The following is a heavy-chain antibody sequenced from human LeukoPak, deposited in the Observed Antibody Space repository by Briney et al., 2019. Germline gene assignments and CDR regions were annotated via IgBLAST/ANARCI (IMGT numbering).Heavy chain of an antibody. CDR1: GFTFSSNW. D-gene: IGHD3-16*01. CDR3: ARGGSRYDY. V-gene: IGHV3-7*03. J-gene: IGHJ4*02. Sequence: EGSLRLSCAASGFTFSSNWMSWVRQAPGKGLEWVANIKQDGSEKYYVDSVKGRFTISRDNAKNSLYLQMSSLRAEDTAVYYCARGGSRYDYWGQGTLVTVSS. CDR2: IKQDGSEK.